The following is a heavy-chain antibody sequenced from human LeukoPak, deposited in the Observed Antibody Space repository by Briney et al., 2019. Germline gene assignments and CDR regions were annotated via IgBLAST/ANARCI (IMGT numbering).Heavy chain of an antibody. CDR3: TREGGYDPFEY. V-gene: IGHV3-74*01. D-gene: IGHD5-12*01. J-gene: IGHJ4*02. Sequence: PGGSLRLSCAASGITFNYYWMHWVRQAPGKGLVWVSRIDADGSSATYADSVKGRFTISRDNAKNTLYLQMNSLRAEDTAVYYCTREGGYDPFEYWGQGTLVTGSS. CDR1: GITFNYYW. CDR2: IDADGSSA.